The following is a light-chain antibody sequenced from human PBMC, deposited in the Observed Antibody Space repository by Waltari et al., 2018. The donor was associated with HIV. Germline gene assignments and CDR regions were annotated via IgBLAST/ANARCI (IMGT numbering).Light chain of an antibody. CDR1: QSVSSN. V-gene: IGKV3-15*01. Sequence: ETVMRQSPDTLSVSPGEIATLSCRTSQSVSSNLAWYQQKPGQAPRLLIYGASTRATGIPARFSGSGSGTEFILTISTLQSEDSAVYYCQQYNNWPPWTFGQGTKVEIK. J-gene: IGKJ1*01. CDR3: QQYNNWPPWT. CDR2: GAS.